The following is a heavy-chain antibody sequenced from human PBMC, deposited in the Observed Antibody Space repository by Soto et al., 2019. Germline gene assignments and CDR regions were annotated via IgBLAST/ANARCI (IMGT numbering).Heavy chain of an antibody. J-gene: IGHJ6*02. Sequence: QVQLVQCGAEVKKPGASVKVSCKASGYTFTSYTIHWVRQAPGQRLEWMGWINAGNGNTKYSQKFQGRVTITRDTSASTAYMELSSLRSEDTAVYYCASEYYFDSSGYYYGMDVWGQGTTVTVSS. V-gene: IGHV1-3*01. CDR1: GYTFTSYT. CDR3: ASEYYFDSSGYYYGMDV. D-gene: IGHD3-22*01. CDR2: INAGNGNT.